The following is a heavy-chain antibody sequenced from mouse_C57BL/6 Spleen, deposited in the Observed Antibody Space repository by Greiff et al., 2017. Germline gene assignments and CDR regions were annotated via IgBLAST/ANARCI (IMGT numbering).Heavy chain of an antibody. V-gene: IGHV1-80*01. CDR1: GYAFSSYW. Sequence: LVESGASVKISCKASGYAFSSYWMNWVKQRPGKGLEWIGQIYPGDGDTNYNGKFKGKATLTADKSSSTAYMQLSSLTSEDSAVYFCARPDYGNYAWFAYWGQGTLVTVSA. CDR2: IYPGDGDT. D-gene: IGHD2-1*01. CDR3: ARPDYGNYAWFAY. J-gene: IGHJ3*01.